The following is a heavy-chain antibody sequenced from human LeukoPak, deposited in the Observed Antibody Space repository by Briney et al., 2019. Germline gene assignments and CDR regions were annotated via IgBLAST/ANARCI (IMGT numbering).Heavy chain of an antibody. CDR3: ARVYGSGSYRD. CDR2: IYYSGTT. D-gene: IGHD3-10*01. CDR1: GGSISSSSYY. Sequence: PSETLSLTCTVSGGSISSSSYYWGWIRQPPGKGLEWIGTIYYSGTTSYNPSLKSRVTISVDTSKNQFFLKLSSVTAADTAVYHCARVYGSGSYRDWGQGTLVTVSS. J-gene: IGHJ4*02. V-gene: IGHV4-39*07.